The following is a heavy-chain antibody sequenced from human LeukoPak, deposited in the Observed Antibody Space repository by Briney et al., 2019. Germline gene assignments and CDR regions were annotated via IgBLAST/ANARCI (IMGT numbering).Heavy chain of an antibody. CDR3: ARAPNAWGVHYYYYMDV. V-gene: IGHV1-18*01. J-gene: IGHJ6*03. CDR2: ISAYSGNT. CDR1: GYTFTSYG. D-gene: IGHD3-10*01. Sequence: ASVKVSCKASGYTFTSYGISWVRQAPGQGLEWMGWISAYSGNTNYAQKLQGRVTMTTDTSTSTAYMELRSLRSDDTAVYYCARAPNAWGVHYYYYMDVWGKGTTVTVSS.